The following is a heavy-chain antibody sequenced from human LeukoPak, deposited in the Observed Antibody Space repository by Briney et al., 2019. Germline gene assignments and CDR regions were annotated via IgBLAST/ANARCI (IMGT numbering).Heavy chain of an antibody. V-gene: IGHV1-46*01. D-gene: IGHD6-13*01. CDR3: VRAVFSSSSWPIDY. Sequence: ASVTVSCKASGYTFISYYMHWVRQAPGRGLEWMGIINPSGGSTSYAQKFQGRVTMTRDTSTRIVYMELSSLRSEDTAVYYCVRAVFSSSSWPIDYWGQGTLVTVSS. CDR1: GYTFISYY. J-gene: IGHJ4*02. CDR2: INPSGGST.